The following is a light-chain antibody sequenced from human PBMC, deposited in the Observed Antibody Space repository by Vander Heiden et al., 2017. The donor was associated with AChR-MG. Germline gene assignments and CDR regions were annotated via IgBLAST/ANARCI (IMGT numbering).Light chain of an antibody. CDR2: DAS. Sequence: ENVLTQSPATLSLSPGERATLSCGASQSVSQYLGWYQQKPGLAPRLLNYDASSRATGVPDRFSGSGSGTDFTLTISRLEPEDFAVYYCQQYGTSPLTFGGGTKVEIK. V-gene: IGKV3D-20*01. CDR3: QQYGTSPLT. J-gene: IGKJ4*01. CDR1: QSVSQY.